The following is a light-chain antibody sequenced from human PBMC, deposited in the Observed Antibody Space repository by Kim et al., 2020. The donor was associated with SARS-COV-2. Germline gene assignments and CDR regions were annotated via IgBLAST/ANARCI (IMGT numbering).Light chain of an antibody. Sequence: SYELTQPPSVSVSPGQTASITCSGDKLGDKYACWYQQKPGQSPVLVIYQDSKRPSGIPERFSGSNSGNTATLTISGTQAMDEADYYCQAWDSSNWVFGGGTPLTVL. V-gene: IGLV3-1*01. CDR3: QAWDSSNWV. CDR1: KLGDKY. CDR2: QDS. J-gene: IGLJ3*02.